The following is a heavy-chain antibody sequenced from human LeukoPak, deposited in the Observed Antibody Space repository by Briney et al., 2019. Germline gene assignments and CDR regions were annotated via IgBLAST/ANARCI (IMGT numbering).Heavy chain of an antibody. CDR2: IYSGGST. J-gene: IGHJ3*02. Sequence: PGGSLRLSCAASGFTVSSNYMSWVRQAPGKGLEWVSVIYSGGSTYYADSVKGRFTISRDNSKNTLYLQMNSLRAEDTAVYYCARGFIAVAATGDAFDIWGQGTMVTVSS. CDR3: ARGFIAVAATGDAFDI. V-gene: IGHV3-53*01. D-gene: IGHD6-19*01. CDR1: GFTVSSNY.